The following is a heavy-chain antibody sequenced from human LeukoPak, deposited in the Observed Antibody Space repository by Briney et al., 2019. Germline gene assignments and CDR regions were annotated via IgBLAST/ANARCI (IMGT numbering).Heavy chain of an antibody. CDR1: AFTFSSYA. D-gene: IGHD6-19*01. V-gene: IGHV3-30-3*02. CDR2: ISYDGNNQ. J-gene: IGHJ4*02. Sequence: GGSLRLACAASAFTFSSYAMHWVRQAPGKGLEWVAVISYDGNNQYYADSVEGPFTISRDNSKNTLYLQMNSLRAEDTAVYYCAKRESSGWVDCWGQGTLVTVSS. CDR3: AKRESSGWVDC.